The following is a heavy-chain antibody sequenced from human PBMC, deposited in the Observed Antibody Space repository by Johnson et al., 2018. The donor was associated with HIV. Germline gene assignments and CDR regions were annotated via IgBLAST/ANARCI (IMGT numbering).Heavy chain of an antibody. D-gene: IGHD3-22*01. Sequence: VQLVESGGGLVQPGGSLRLSCAASGFTFSSYDMHWVRQATGKGLEWVSAIGTAGDTYYPGSVKGRFTISRENAKNSLYLQMNSLRAGDTAVYYCAKEGAYYYDSSGLNDAFDIWGQGTMVTVSS. J-gene: IGHJ3*02. CDR2: IGTAGDT. CDR3: AKEGAYYYDSSGLNDAFDI. V-gene: IGHV3-13*01. CDR1: GFTFSSYD.